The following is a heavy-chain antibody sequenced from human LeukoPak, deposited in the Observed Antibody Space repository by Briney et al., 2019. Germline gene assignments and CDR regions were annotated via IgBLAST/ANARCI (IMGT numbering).Heavy chain of an antibody. Sequence: SVKVSCKASGYTFTSYDINWVRQAPGQGLEWMGGIIPIFGTANYAQKFQGRVTITADKSTSTAYMELSSLRSDDTAVYYCARAKLRAAAGIHLGFDPWGQGTLVTVSS. J-gene: IGHJ5*02. D-gene: IGHD6-13*01. CDR2: IIPIFGTA. CDR3: ARAKLRAAAGIHLGFDP. CDR1: GYTFTSYD. V-gene: IGHV1-69*06.